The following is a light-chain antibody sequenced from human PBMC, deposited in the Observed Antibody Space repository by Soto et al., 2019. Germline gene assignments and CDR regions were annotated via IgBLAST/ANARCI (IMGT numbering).Light chain of an antibody. CDR3: CSYKTGSTLV. J-gene: IGLJ1*01. CDR2: EVY. CDR1: SSDIGTYDH. V-gene: IGLV2-14*01. Sequence: QSVLTQPASVSGSPGQSITISCTGTSSDIGTYDHVSWYQQHPGKAPQLIIYEVYNRASGLSNRFSGSKSGNTASLTISGLQDEEEADYYCCSYKTGSTLVFGTGTKVTVL.